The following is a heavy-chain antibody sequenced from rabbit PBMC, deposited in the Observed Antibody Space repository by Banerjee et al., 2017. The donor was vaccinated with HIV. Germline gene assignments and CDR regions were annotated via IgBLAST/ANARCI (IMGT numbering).Heavy chain of an antibody. J-gene: IGHJ3*01. Sequence: QSLEESGGDLVKPGASLTLTCTASGFSFSSSYYMCWVRQAPGKGLEWIACIYAGSSGSTYYASWAKGRFTISKTSSTTVTLQMTSLTAADTATYFCARGSYDDYGDRTRLDLWGPGTLVTVS. CDR3: ARGSYDDYGDRTRLDL. CDR2: IYAGSSGST. CDR1: GFSFSSSYY. V-gene: IGHV1S40*01. D-gene: IGHD2-1*01.